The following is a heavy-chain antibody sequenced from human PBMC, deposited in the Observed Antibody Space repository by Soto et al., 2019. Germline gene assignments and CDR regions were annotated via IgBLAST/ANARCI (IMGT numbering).Heavy chain of an antibody. CDR2: IYPGDSDT. V-gene: IGHV5-51*01. CDR1: GYTFTNYW. D-gene: IGHD4-17*01. J-gene: IGHJ6*02. Sequence: PGESLKISCKGSGYTFTNYWIVWVRQIPGKGLEWMGIIYPGDSDTRYSPSFQGQVTISADRSSSTAYLQWSSLKASDTGMYYCARYPTLTDYFFQGMDVWGQGTTVTVSS. CDR3: ARYPTLTDYFFQGMDV.